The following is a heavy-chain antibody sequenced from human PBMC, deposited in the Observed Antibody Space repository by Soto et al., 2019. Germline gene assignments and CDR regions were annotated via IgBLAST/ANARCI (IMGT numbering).Heavy chain of an antibody. CDR2: IYYSGST. CDR1: GDSLSSYY. CDR3: ARESYSGYHSDDD. V-gene: IGHV4-59*01. J-gene: IGHJ4*02. Sequence: ETLFFTYTVSGDSLSSYYWSWIRQPPRKGLEWIGYIYYSGSTNYNPSLESRVTIFLDTSKNQVSLKVSSLTAADTAVYYGARESYSGYHSDDDWGQGILVTVS. D-gene: IGHD5-12*01.